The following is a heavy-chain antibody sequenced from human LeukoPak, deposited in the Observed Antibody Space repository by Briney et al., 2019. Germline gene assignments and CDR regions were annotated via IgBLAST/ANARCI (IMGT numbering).Heavy chain of an antibody. J-gene: IGHJ4*02. D-gene: IGHD7-27*01. Sequence: SETLSLTCAVYGGSFSGYYWSWIRQPPGKGLEWIGEINHSGSTNYNPSLKSRVTISVDTSKNQFSLKLSSVTAADTAVYYCASDLERGGDDYWGQGNLVTVSS. V-gene: IGHV4-34*01. CDR1: GGSFSGYY. CDR2: INHSGST. CDR3: ASDLERGGDDY.